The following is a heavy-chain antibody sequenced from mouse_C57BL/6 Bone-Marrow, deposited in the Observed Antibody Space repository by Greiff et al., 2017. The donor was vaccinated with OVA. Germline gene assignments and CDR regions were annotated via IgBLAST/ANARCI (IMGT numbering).Heavy chain of an antibody. J-gene: IGHJ2*01. Sequence: VQLQQSGPVLARPGASVKMSCKTSGYTFTSYWMHWVKQRPGKGLEWIGAIYPGNSATSYNPKFKGKVKMYAVTSASPAYMELSSLTNEDSAVYYCTRWAPHYYLDYWGQGTTLTVSS. D-gene: IGHD3-1*01. CDR1: GYTFTSYW. CDR3: TRWAPHYYLDY. V-gene: IGHV1-5*01. CDR2: IYPGNSAT.